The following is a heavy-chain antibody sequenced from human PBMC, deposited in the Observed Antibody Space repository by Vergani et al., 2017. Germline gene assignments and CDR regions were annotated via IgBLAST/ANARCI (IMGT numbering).Heavy chain of an antibody. J-gene: IGHJ1*01. Sequence: QVHLVESGGGVVQPGRSLRLSCVVSGFTSSYYGMHWVRPAPGKGLEWVAVISYDGTQKYYADSVKGRFTISRDNSESTLYLQMNSLRTEDPAVYYCATKSCGTPGCQIGYFREWGQGTLVTVSS. CDR2: ISYDGTQK. CDR1: GFTSSYYG. V-gene: IGHV3-30*03. CDR3: ATKSCGTPGCQIGYFRE. D-gene: IGHD1-1*01.